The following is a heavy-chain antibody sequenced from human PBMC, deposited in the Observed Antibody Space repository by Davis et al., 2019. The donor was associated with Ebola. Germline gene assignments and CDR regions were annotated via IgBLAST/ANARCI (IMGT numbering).Heavy chain of an antibody. D-gene: IGHD2-15*01. V-gene: IGHV4-39*02. CDR2: IYYSGST. J-gene: IGHJ5*02. CDR3: AKDKGDVVVMIPANLFDP. CDR1: GGSISSSSYY. Sequence: GSLRLSCTVSGGSISSSSYYWGWIRQPPGKGLEWIGSIYYSGSTYYNPSLKSRVTISVDTSKNQFSLKLSSVTAADTAVYYCAKDKGDVVVMIPANLFDPWGQGTLVIVSS.